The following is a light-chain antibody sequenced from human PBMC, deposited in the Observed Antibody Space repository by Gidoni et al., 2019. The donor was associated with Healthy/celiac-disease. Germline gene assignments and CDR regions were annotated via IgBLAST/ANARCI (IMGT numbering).Light chain of an antibody. J-gene: IGKJ1*01. CDR1: QSVSSNY. CDR3: QQYGSTSGT. CDR2: GAS. Sequence: EIVLTQSPGTLSLSPGERATLSCRASQSVSSNYLAWYQQKPGQAPRHLIYGASSRATAIPDGFSGSGSGTDFTLTISRLEPEDFAVYYCQQYGSTSGTFGQGTKVEVK. V-gene: IGKV3-20*01.